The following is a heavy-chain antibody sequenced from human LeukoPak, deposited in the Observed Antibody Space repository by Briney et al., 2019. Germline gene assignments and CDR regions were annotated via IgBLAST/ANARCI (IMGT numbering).Heavy chain of an antibody. V-gene: IGHV3-53*04. CDR1: GFTFSSYW. J-gene: IGHJ3*02. Sequence: GGSLRLSCAASGFTFSSYWMSWVRQAPGKGLEWVSVIYSGGSTYYADSVKGRFTISRHNSKNTLYLQINSLRAEDTAVYYCARDRGDAFDIWGQGTMVTVSS. CDR2: IYSGGST. CDR3: ARDRGDAFDI.